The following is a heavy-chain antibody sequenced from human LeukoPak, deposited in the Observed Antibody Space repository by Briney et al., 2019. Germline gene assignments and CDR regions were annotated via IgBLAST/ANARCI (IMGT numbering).Heavy chain of an antibody. CDR3: ARWLELMRNFDW. CDR1: GFTFSEYW. J-gene: IGHJ4*02. Sequence: QSGGSLRLSCVGSGFTFSEYWMSSVRQAPGKGLEWVANIKQDGSEKDYVDALKGRFTISRDNAKNSLYLQMNSLRAEDTAVYYCARWLELMRNFDWWGRGTLVTVSS. CDR2: IKQDGSEK. D-gene: IGHD5-24*01. V-gene: IGHV3-7*01.